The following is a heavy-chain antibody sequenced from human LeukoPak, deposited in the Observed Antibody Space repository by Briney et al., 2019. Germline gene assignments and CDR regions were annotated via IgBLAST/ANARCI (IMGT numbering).Heavy chain of an antibody. CDR2: ISGSGGST. CDR3: AKDEGERCSSTSCYFFDY. D-gene: IGHD2-2*01. J-gene: IGHJ4*02. V-gene: IGHV3-23*01. Sequence: GGSLRLSCAASGFTFSSYAMSWVRQAPGKGLEWVSAISGSGGSTYYADSVKGRFTISRDNSKNMLYLQMNSLRAEDTAVYYCAKDEGERCSSTSCYFFDYWGQGTLVTVSS. CDR1: GFTFSSYA.